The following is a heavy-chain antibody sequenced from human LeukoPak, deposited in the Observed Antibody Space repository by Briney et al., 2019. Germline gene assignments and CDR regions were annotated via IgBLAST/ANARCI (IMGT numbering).Heavy chain of an antibody. CDR1: SGSISPYY. V-gene: IGHV4-4*07. Sequence: SETLSLTCSVSSGSISPYYWSWIRQPAGKGLEWIGRIYASGNTNYNPSLKSRVTMSVDTSKNQFSLKLTSVTAADTAVYYCARDTIGYCSSTSCSSDYYYYMDVWGKGTTVTVSS. J-gene: IGHJ6*03. CDR2: IYASGNT. D-gene: IGHD2-2*01. CDR3: ARDTIGYCSSTSCSSDYYYYMDV.